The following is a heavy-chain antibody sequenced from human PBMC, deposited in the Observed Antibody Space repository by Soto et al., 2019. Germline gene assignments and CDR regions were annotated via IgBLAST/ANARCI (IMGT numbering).Heavy chain of an antibody. CDR2: ISYTGDT. V-gene: IGHV4-30-4*01. Sequence: QVQLQESGPGLVKPSQTLSLTCTVSGGSITSGASYWSWIRQPPGKGLEWIGYISYTGDTYYSPSPTGRVTVSVDTSDTQCALRLRSVTAADTAVYYCARGGPATVAASDWGQGTLVTVSS. D-gene: IGHD6-19*01. CDR3: ARGGPATVAASD. J-gene: IGHJ4*02. CDR1: GGSITSGASY.